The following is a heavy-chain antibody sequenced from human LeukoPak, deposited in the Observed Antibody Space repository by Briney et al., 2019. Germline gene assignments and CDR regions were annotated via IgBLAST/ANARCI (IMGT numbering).Heavy chain of an antibody. V-gene: IGHV1-46*01. CDR3: AISAEGYFDY. CDR1: GYTFTSYY. J-gene: IGHJ4*02. CDR2: INPNGGSP. Sequence: ASVKVSCKASGYTFTSYYIHWVRQAPGQGLEWVGIINPNGGSPSYAQKFQGGVTMTRDTSTSTVYMELSSLRSEDTAVYYCAISAEGYFDYWGQGTLVTVSS.